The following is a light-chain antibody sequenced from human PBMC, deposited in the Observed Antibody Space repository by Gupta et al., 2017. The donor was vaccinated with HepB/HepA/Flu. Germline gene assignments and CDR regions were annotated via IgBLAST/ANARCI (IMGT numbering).Light chain of an antibody. J-gene: IGLJ2*01. V-gene: IGLV3-1*01. Sequence: SYDLSQPPSVSVSPGQTARITCSGNKLENKYVSWYQQKPGQSPILVSSPDSNRPSDIPERGYGYNSGTNATMHXIXTQATHXAAEYCQQWDRSTAVLVGGGTKLTVL. CDR1: KLENKY. CDR3: QQWDRSTAVL. CDR2: PDS.